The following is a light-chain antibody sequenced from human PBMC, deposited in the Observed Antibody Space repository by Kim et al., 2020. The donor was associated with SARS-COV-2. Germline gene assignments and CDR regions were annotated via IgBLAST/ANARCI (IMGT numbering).Light chain of an antibody. CDR2: DVS. CDR3: HQSHYTVPLT. CDR1: QSIGNY. Sequence: DIQMTQSPSSLSASVGDTITITCRAGQSIGNYLNWYQLRPGEVPRLLIYDVSSLQSGVPSRFSGHGSGTDFSLTISSLQPEDFATYYCHQSHYTVPLTFGGGTKVDIK. J-gene: IGKJ4*01. V-gene: IGKV1-39*01.